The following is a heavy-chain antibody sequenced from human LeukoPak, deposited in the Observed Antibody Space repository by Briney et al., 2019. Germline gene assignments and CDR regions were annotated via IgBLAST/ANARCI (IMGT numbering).Heavy chain of an antibody. CDR3: ARDFVVVSGNVNYFDY. CDR1: GFTVSSYY. J-gene: IGHJ4*02. CDR2: IYTGGGR. Sequence: PGGSLRLSCAASGFTVSSYYMNWVRQAPGKELEWVSVIYTGGGRYYADSVRGRFTISRDTSKNMVFLQMNSLRGEDTAVYYCARDFVVVSGNVNYFDYWGQGTLVTVSS. V-gene: IGHV3-53*01. D-gene: IGHD2-21*02.